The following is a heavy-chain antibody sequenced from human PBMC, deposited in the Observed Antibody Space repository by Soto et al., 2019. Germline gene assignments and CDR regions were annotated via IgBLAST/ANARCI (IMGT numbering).Heavy chain of an antibody. CDR3: ASLAVADLAFDI. CDR2: IIPILGIA. J-gene: IGHJ3*02. V-gene: IGHV1-69*02. Sequence: QVQLVQSGAEVKKPGSSVKVSCKASGGTFSSYTISWVRQAPGQGLEWMGRIIPILGIANYAQKFQGRVTITADKSTSTAYMELSSLRSEDTAVYYCASLAVADLAFDIWGQGTMVTVSS. D-gene: IGHD6-19*01. CDR1: GGTFSSYT.